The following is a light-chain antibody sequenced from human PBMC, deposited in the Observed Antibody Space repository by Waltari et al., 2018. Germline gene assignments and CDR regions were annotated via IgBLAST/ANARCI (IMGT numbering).Light chain of an antibody. Sequence: DIKITKSLSSLSASVGDRAPTTCRASQSISSYLTWYQQIPGKAPKLLIYTASSLQSGVPSRFSGSGSGTHFTLTISSLQPEDFATYSCHQSYTTPYTFGQGTRVEIK. V-gene: IGKV1-39*01. J-gene: IGKJ1*01. CDR2: TAS. CDR1: QSISSY. CDR3: HQSYTTPYT.